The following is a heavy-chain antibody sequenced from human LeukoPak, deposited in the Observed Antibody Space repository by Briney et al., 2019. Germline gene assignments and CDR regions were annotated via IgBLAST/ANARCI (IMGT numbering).Heavy chain of an antibody. J-gene: IGHJ6*02. D-gene: IGHD2/OR15-2a*01. CDR2: IYYSGNT. Sequence: ASETLSLTCTVSGGSISSSYSYWGWIRQPPGKGLEWIGNIYYSGNTYYSPSLTSRVTLSVDTSENQFSLKLSSVTAADTAVYYCARAHSIASYYYGVDVWGQGTTVTVSS. CDR1: GGSISSSYSY. V-gene: IGHV4-39*07. CDR3: ARAHSIASYYYGVDV.